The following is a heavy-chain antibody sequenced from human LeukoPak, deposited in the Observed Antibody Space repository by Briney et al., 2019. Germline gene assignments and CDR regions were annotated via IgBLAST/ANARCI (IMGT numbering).Heavy chain of an antibody. CDR2: IKQDGSEK. CDR1: GFTFSRYW. V-gene: IGHV3-7*03. Sequence: GGSLRLSCAASGFTFSRYWMTWVRQAPGKGLEWVANIKQDGSEKYYVDSVKGRFTISRDNAKNSLYLQMNSLRAEDTAMYYCARRYFDYWGQGTLVTVSS. J-gene: IGHJ4*02. CDR3: ARRYFDY.